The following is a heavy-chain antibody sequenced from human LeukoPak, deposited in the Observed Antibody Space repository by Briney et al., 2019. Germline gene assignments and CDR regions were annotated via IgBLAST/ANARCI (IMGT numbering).Heavy chain of an antibody. Sequence: GGSLRLSCAASGFIFSNYAMHWVRQAPGKGLEYVSAITTNGGHTYYANSVKGRFIISRDNSKSTPYLQMGSLRAEDTAVYYCAKWRWDIVVVVAATGGYFDYWGQGTLVTVSS. J-gene: IGHJ4*02. CDR1: GFIFSNYA. D-gene: IGHD2-15*01. CDR3: AKWRWDIVVVVAATGGYFDY. CDR2: ITTNGGHT. V-gene: IGHV3-64*01.